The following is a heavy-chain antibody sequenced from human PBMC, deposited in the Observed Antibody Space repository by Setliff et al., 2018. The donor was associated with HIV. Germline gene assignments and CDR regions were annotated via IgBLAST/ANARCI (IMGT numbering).Heavy chain of an antibody. CDR1: GYTFINYG. D-gene: IGHD6-13*01. J-gene: IGHJ6*03. Sequence: ASVKVSCKASGYTFINYGISWVRQAPGQGLEWMGWISAYNGNTNYAQKFQGRVTMTTDASTSTAYMELGSLTSDDTAFYYCARRAAPSLSASWYRLNYEFYMDVWGEGTTVTVSS. CDR2: ISAYNGNT. V-gene: IGHV1-18*01. CDR3: ARRAAPSLSASWYRLNYEFYMDV.